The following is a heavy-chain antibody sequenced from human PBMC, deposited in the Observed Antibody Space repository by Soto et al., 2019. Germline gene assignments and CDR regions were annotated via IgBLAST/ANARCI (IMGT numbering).Heavy chain of an antibody. CDR3: ARSVLAARPSYWYFDL. CDR1: GYTFTSYA. D-gene: IGHD6-6*01. Sequence: QVQLVQSGAEVKKPGASVKVSCKASGYTFTSYAMHWVRQAPGQRLEWMGWINAGNGNTKYSQKFQGRVTITRDTSASTAYMELSSLRSEDTAVYYCARSVLAARPSYWYFDLWGRGTLVTVSS. V-gene: IGHV1-3*01. CDR2: INAGNGNT. J-gene: IGHJ2*01.